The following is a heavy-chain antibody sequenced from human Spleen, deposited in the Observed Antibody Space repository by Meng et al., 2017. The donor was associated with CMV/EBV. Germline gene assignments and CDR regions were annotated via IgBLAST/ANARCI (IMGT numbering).Heavy chain of an antibody. D-gene: IGHD2-2*01. V-gene: IGHV3-66*02. Sequence: GGSLRLSCAASGFTVISNYMSWVRQAPGKGLECVSVIYSGGSTYYADSVKGRFTISRDNSKNTLDLQMNSLRAEDTAVYYCARGGYCSSTSCNGDYWGQGTLVTVSS. CDR1: GFTVISNY. CDR2: IYSGGST. J-gene: IGHJ4*02. CDR3: ARGGYCSSTSCNGDY.